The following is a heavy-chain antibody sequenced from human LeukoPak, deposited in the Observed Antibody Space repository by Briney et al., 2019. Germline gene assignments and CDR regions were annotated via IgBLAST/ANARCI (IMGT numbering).Heavy chain of an antibody. CDR3: ARLVPAAGKYFYGMDV. J-gene: IGHJ6*02. D-gene: IGHD6-13*01. CDR2: IDPSDSYI. Sequence: GESLKISCQGSGYRFTSYWITWVRPMPGRGLEWMGTIDPSDSYINYSPSFQGHVTISADKSIGTAYLQWSSLKASDTAMYYCARLVPAAGKYFYGMDVWGQGTTVTVSS. V-gene: IGHV5-10-1*01. CDR1: GYRFTSYW.